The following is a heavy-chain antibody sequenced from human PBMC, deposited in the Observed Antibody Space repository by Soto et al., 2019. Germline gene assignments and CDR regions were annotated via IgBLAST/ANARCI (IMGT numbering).Heavy chain of an antibody. CDR3: ARGSNRNGYYEGFDN. J-gene: IGHJ5*02. V-gene: IGHV4-30-2*01. D-gene: IGHD3-22*01. CDR2: IYHSGVT. Sequence: QLQLQESGSGLVKPSQTLSLTCGISGGSISGSTYSWNWIRQPPGKGLEWIGHIYHSGVTNYNPSLKSRVTRSVDRFKNEFSLKLSSVTAADTAVYYCARGSNRNGYYEGFDNWGQGTLATVSS. CDR1: GGSISGSTYS.